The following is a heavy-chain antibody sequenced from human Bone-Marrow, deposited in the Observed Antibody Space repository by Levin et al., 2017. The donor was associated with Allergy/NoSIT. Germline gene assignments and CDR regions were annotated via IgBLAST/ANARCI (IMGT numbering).Heavy chain of an antibody. CDR1: GDSVSSDPAA. V-gene: IGHV6-1*01. Sequence: RSSETLSLTCVISGDSVSSDPAAWTWIRQSPSRGLEWLGRTYYRSKWYYDYATSVKSRIIINPDTSKNQFSLHLSSVTPEDTGVYYCAREPDSPDAFDIWGQGTVVTVSS. D-gene: IGHD1-14*01. CDR2: TYYRSKWYY. CDR3: AREPDSPDAFDI. J-gene: IGHJ3*02.